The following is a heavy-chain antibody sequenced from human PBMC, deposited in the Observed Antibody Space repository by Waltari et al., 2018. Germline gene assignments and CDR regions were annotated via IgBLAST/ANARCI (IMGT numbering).Heavy chain of an antibody. CDR3: ATLEVEDRHVSGYYFDY. V-gene: IGHV1-69*05. D-gene: IGHD1-1*01. CDR2: IIPIFGTA. CDR1: GGTSSSSA. J-gene: IGHJ4*02. Sequence: QVQLVQSGVEVKKPGSSVKVSCKASGGTSSSSAISWVRQAPGQGLEWMGGIIPIFGTATYAQKFQGRVTITTDESTSTAYMELSSLRSEDTAVYYCATLEVEDRHVSGYYFDYWGQGTLVTVSS.